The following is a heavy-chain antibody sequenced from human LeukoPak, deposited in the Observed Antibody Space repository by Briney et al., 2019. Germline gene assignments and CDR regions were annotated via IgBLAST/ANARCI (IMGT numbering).Heavy chain of an antibody. Sequence: PGGSLRLSCAASGFTFSSYAMSWVRQAPGKGLEWVSAISGSGGSTYYADSVKGRFTISRDNSKNTLYLRMNSLRAEDTAVYYCAKGDGQQYKLLSYDYWGQGTLVTVSS. CDR3: AKGDGQQYKLLSYDY. V-gene: IGHV3-23*01. CDR1: GFTFSSYA. J-gene: IGHJ4*02. D-gene: IGHD2-2*01. CDR2: ISGSGGST.